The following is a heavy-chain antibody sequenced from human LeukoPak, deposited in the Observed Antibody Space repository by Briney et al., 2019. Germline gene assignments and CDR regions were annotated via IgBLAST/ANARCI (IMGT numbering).Heavy chain of an antibody. CDR3: ARVEVDFWSGYYNDY. D-gene: IGHD3-3*01. V-gene: IGHV1-8*01. CDR2: MNPNSGNT. Sequence: ASVKVSCKASGYTFTSYDINWVRQAPGQGLEWMGWMNPNSGNTGYAQKFQGRVTMTRNTSISTAYMELSSLRSEDTAVYYCARVEVDFWSGYYNDYWGQGTLVTVSS. CDR1: GYTFTSYD. J-gene: IGHJ4*02.